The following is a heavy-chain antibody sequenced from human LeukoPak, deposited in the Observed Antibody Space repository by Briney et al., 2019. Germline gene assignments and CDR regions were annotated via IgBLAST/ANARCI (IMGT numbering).Heavy chain of an antibody. CDR1: GFTFSSYS. D-gene: IGHD6-19*01. V-gene: IGHV3-48*04. CDR3: ACSIAVAGSQFDN. J-gene: IGHJ4*02. CDR2: ISSSATTI. Sequence: GGSLRLSCAASGFTFSSYSMNWIRQAPGKGLEWVAYISSSATTIHYADSVKGRFTVSRDNAKNSLFLQMNSLRAEDTAIYYCACSIAVAGSQFDNWGQGTLVTVSS.